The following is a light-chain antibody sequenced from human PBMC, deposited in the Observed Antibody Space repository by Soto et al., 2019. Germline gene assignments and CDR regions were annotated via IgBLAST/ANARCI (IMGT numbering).Light chain of an antibody. CDR2: EAS. CDR1: QTISSW. V-gene: IGKV1-5*03. J-gene: IGKJ1*01. CDR3: QQYDNWPWT. Sequence: DIQMTQSPSTLSGYVGDRVTITCRASQTISSWLAWYQQKPGKAPKLLIYEASTLKSGVPSRFSGSGSGTEFTLTISSLQPDDFATYYCQQYDNWPWTFGQGTKVDI.